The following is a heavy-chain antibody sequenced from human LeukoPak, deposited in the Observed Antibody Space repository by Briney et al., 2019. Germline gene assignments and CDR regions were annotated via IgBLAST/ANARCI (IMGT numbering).Heavy chain of an antibody. CDR2: IIAIFGTA. V-gene: IGHV1-69*05. CDR1: GGSFSSYA. D-gene: IGHD3-22*01. Sequence: GASVKVSCKASGGSFSSYAISWVRQAPGQGLEWMGGIIAIFGTANYAQKFQGRVTITTDESTSTAHMELIRLRSESTAVHYCASVGYYYDSTGYYYYYMDVGGKGTTVTVCS. CDR3: ASVGYYYDSTGYYYYYMDV. J-gene: IGHJ6*03.